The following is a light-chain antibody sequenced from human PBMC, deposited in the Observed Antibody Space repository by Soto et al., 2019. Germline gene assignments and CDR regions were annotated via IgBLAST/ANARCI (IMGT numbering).Light chain of an antibody. V-gene: IGKV3-20*01. J-gene: IGKJ1*01. CDR2: GAS. CDR3: QQYGSSPPGT. CDR1: QSVSSSY. Sequence: EIVLTQSPGTLSLSPGERATLSCRANQSVSSSYLAWYQQKPGQAPRLLIYGASSRATGIPDRFSGSGSGTDFTLTISRLEPEDFAVYYYQQYGSSPPGTFGQGTKVEIK.